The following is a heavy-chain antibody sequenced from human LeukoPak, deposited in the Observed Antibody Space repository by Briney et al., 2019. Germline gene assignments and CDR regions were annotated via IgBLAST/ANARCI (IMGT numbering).Heavy chain of an antibody. CDR2: IYYTGST. D-gene: IGHD3-3*01. J-gene: IGHJ3*01. CDR1: GXSINNSSSDY. Sequence: SQTLSLTCTVSGXSINNSSSDYWAWIRQPPGKGLEWIGNIYYTGSTYHTSSLKSRVTMSLDTSKNVFSLTRKSLTSAGTAVYYCARHLEYTTSGKAFDVWGQGTLVSVSS. CDR3: ARHLEYTTSGKAFDV. V-gene: IGHV4-39*01.